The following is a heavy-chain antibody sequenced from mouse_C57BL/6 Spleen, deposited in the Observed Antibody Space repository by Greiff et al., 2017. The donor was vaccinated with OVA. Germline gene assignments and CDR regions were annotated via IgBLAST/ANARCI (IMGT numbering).Heavy chain of an antibody. V-gene: IGHV1-69*01. J-gene: IGHJ4*01. D-gene: IGHD1-1*01. Sequence: QVQLQQPGAELVMPGASVKLSCKASGYTFTSYWMHWVKQRPGQGLEWIGEIDPSDSYTNYNQKFKGKSTLTVDKSSSTAYMQLSSLTSEDSAVYYCARDYYGSRAMDYWGQGTSVTVSS. CDR1: GYTFTSYW. CDR2: IDPSDSYT. CDR3: ARDYYGSRAMDY.